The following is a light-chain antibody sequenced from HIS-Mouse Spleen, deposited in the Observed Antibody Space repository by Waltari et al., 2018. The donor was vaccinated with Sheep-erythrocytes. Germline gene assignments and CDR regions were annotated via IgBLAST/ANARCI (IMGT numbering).Light chain of an antibody. CDR3: QQRSNWYT. CDR1: QRVSSY. V-gene: IGKV3-11*01. J-gene: IGKJ2*01. CDR2: DAS. Sequence: EIVLTQSPATLSLSPGERATLSCRASQRVSSYLAWYQQKPGQAPRLLIYDASNRTHGIPARFSGSGSGTDFTLTISSLEPEDFAVYYCQQRSNWYTFGQGTKLEIK.